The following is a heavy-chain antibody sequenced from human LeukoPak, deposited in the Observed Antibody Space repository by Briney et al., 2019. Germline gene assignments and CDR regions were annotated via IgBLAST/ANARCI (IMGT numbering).Heavy chain of an antibody. J-gene: IGHJ4*02. D-gene: IGHD5-12*01. CDR3: ASGPGYSGYVMDY. V-gene: IGHV3-7*01. CDR1: GFTFSSYW. CDR2: IKQDGSEK. Sequence: GGSLRLSCAASGFTFSSYWMSWVRQAPGKGLEWVANIKQDGSEKYYVDSVKGRFTISRDNAKNSLYLQMNSLRAEDTAVYYCASGPGYSGYVMDYWGQGTVVTVSS.